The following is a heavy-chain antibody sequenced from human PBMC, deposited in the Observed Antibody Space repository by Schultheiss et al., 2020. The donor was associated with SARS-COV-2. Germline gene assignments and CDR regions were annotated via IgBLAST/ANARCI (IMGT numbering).Heavy chain of an antibody. CDR3: ARDPAAWDY. D-gene: IGHD6-13*01. CDR1: GFTFSSYG. Sequence: GESLKISCAASGFTFSSYGMHWVRQAPGKGLEWVANIKDDGSEEYYVDSVKGRFIISRDNAKNSLYLQMNSLRADDTAVYYCARDPAAWDYWGQGTLVTVSS. J-gene: IGHJ4*02. V-gene: IGHV3-7*03. CDR2: IKDDGSEE.